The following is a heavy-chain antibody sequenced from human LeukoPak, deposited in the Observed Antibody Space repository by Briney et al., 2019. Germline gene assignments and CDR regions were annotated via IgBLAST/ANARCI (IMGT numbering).Heavy chain of an antibody. CDR2: IKQDGTEK. V-gene: IGHV3-7*01. Sequence: QPGGSLRLSCAASGFTFSNYWMTWVRQAPGKGLEWVANIKQDGTEKYYVASVKGRFTISRDNAENSLYLQMNSLRAEDTAVYYCTRDTGCPGGTCYSFYDYWGQGTLVTVSS. CDR3: TRDTGCPGGTCYSFYDY. D-gene: IGHD2-15*01. CDR1: GFTFSNYW. J-gene: IGHJ4*02.